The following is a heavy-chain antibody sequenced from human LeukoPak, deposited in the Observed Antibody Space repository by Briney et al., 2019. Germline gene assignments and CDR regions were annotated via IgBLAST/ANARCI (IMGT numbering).Heavy chain of an antibody. CDR2: IYYSGST. V-gene: IGHV4-59*01. CDR1: GGSISNYY. J-gene: IGHJ4*02. D-gene: IGHD4-17*01. CDR3: ARGRHGDYGGY. Sequence: SETQSLTCTVSGGSISNYYWSWIRQSPGKGLEWIGYIYYSGSTNYNPSLKSRVTISVDTSKNQFSLKLSSVTVADTAVYYCARGRHGDYGGYWGQGTLVTVSS.